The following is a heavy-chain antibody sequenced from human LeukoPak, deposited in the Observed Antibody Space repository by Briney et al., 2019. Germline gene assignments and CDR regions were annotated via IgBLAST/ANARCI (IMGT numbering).Heavy chain of an antibody. CDR3: AKDRVGAILYFDS. CDR1: GFTFSSYG. J-gene: IGHJ4*02. CDR2: LSGSGGRT. V-gene: IGHV3-23*01. D-gene: IGHD1-26*01. Sequence: GGTLRLSCAASGFTFSSYGMSWVRQAPGKGLEWVSALSGSGGRTYYADSVKGRFTISRDNSKNTLYLQMNSLRAEDTAVYYCAKDRVGAILYFDSWGQGTLVTVSS.